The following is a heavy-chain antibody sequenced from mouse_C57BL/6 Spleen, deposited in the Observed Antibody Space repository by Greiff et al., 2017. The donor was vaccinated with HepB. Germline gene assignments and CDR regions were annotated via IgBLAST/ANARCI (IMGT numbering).Heavy chain of an antibody. CDR3: ARERGSSDAWFAY. CDR1: GYTFTSYW. J-gene: IGHJ3*01. V-gene: IGHV1-5*01. Sequence: EVQLQQSGTVLARPGASVKMSCKTSGYTFTSYWMHWVKQRPGQGLEWIGAIYPGNSDTSYNQKFKGKAKLTAVTSASTAYMELSSLTSEDSAVYYSARERGSSDAWFAYWGQGTMVTVSA. CDR2: IYPGNSDT. D-gene: IGHD1-1*01.